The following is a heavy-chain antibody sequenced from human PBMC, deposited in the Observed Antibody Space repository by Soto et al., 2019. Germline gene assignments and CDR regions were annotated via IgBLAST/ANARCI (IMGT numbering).Heavy chain of an antibody. V-gene: IGHV2-70*01. D-gene: IGHD6-19*01. CDR1: WFSLSTSGIC. CDR3: ARMSGWLYLDY. J-gene: IGHJ4*02. Sequence: SGPALLNPTQTLTLTCTFSWFSLSTSGICVSWIRRPPGKALEWLALIDWDDDKYYSTSLKTRLTISKDTSKNQVVLTMTNMDPVDTATYYCARMSGWLYLDYWGQGTLVTVSS. CDR2: IDWDDDK.